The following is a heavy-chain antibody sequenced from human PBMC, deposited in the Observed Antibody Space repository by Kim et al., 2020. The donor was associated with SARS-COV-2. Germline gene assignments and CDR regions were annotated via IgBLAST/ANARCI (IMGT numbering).Heavy chain of an antibody. J-gene: IGHJ6*02. CDR3: ARDIVVVGAATDYYYGMDV. Sequence: GGSLRLSCAASGFTFSSYSMNWVRQAPGKGLEWVSYISSSSSTIYYADSVKGRFTISRDNAKNSLYLQMNSLRDEDTAVYYCARDIVVVGAATDYYYGMDVWGQGTTVTVSS. V-gene: IGHV3-48*02. CDR1: GFTFSSYS. CDR2: ISSSSSTI. D-gene: IGHD2-15*01.